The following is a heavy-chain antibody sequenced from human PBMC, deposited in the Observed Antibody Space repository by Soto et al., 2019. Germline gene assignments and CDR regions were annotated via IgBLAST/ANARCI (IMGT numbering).Heavy chain of an antibody. Sequence: QVQLVESGGGVVQPGRSLRLSCAASGFTFSSYGMHWVRQAPGKGLEWVAVTWYDGSNKYYADSVKGRFTISRDNSKNTLYLQMNSLRAEDTAVYYCASSTDAFDIWGQGTMVTVSS. CDR2: TWYDGSNK. V-gene: IGHV3-33*01. J-gene: IGHJ3*02. CDR3: ASSTDAFDI. CDR1: GFTFSSYG. D-gene: IGHD2-2*01.